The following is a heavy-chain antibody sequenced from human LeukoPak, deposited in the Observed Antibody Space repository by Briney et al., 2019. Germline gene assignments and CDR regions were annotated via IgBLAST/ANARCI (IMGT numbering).Heavy chain of an antibody. J-gene: IGHJ4*02. Sequence: SETLSLTCTVSGGSISDYYWSWVRQPPGKGLEWIGFVAYSGRTKYNPSLESRVTISVDKSKKQFSLRLSSLTAADTAVYHCARYTYYESSGFSPGADYWGQGTQVTVSS. D-gene: IGHD3-22*01. V-gene: IGHV4-59*01. CDR1: GGSISDYY. CDR3: ARYTYYESSGFSPGADY. CDR2: VAYSGRT.